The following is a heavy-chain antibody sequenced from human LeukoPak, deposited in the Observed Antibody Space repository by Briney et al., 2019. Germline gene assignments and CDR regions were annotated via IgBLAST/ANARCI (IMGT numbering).Heavy chain of an antibody. J-gene: IGHJ4*02. CDR1: GGSISSSSYY. CDR3: ARGDLAGYGYLGY. V-gene: IGHV4-39*07. Sequence: SETLSLTCTVSGGSISSSSYYWGWIRQPPGKGLEWIGSIYYSGSTYYNPSLKSRVTISVDTSKNQFSLKLSSVTAADPAVYYCARGDLAGYGYLGYWGQGTLVTVSS. D-gene: IGHD3-10*01. CDR2: IYYSGST.